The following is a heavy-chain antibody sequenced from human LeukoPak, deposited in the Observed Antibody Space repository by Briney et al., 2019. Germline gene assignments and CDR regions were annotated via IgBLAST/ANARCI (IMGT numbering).Heavy chain of an antibody. CDR1: GGSISSYY. CDR3: ARGIAVAGTRGLRFQH. J-gene: IGHJ1*01. D-gene: IGHD6-19*01. CDR2: IYYSGST. Sequence: SETLSLTCTVSGGSISSYYWSWIRQPPGKGLEWIGCIYYSGSTNYNPSPKSRVTISVDTSKNQFSLKLSSVTAADTAVYYCARGIAVAGTRGLRFQHWGQGTLVTVSS. V-gene: IGHV4-59*01.